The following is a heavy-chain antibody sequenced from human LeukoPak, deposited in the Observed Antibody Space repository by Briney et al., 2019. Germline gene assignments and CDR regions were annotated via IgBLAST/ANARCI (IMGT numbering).Heavy chain of an antibody. J-gene: IGHJ4*02. V-gene: IGHV1-46*01. CDR1: GYTFTSNH. CDR2: ITPSGGST. D-gene: IGHD2-21*02. CDR3: ARGGVPAVTDPSF. Sequence: ASVKVSCKASGYTFTSNHMHWVRQAPGQGLELMGIITPSGGSTAYAQEFQGRLTVTRDTSTSTVYMDLSSLTSEDTAVYYCARGGVPAVTDPSFWGQGALVTVSS.